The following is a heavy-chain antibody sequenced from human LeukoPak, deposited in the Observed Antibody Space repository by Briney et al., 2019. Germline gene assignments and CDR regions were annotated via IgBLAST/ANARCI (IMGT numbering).Heavy chain of an antibody. Sequence: GGSLRLSCAASGLAFSTCAMSWVRQAPGKGLEWVSSISGSGGSTYYADSVKGRFSISRDNSKNTVYLEMNSLRAEDTALYYCAKGGQNFDFWRFDYWGQGTLVPVSS. V-gene: IGHV3-23*01. J-gene: IGHJ4*02. CDR1: GLAFSTCA. CDR2: ISGSGGST. D-gene: IGHD3-3*01. CDR3: AKGGQNFDFWRFDY.